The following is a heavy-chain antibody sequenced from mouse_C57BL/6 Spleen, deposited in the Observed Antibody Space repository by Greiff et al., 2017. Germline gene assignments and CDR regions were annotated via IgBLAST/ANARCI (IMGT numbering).Heavy chain of an antibody. CDR1: GYSITSGYY. V-gene: IGHV3-6*01. CDR3: ASYGYYADSIDY. CDR2: ISYDGSN. D-gene: IGHD2-3*01. Sequence: EVQRVESGPGLVKPSQSLSLTCSVTGYSITSGYYWYWIRQFPGNKLEWMGYISYDGSNNSKPSLNSRIAITRDTSNNQFFLKLNSVTTEDTATYYCASYGYYADSIDYWGQGTSLTVSS. J-gene: IGHJ4*01.